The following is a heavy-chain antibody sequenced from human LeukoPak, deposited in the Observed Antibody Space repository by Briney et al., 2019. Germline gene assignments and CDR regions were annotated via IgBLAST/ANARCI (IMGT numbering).Heavy chain of an antibody. CDR3: ARQKNSGWYRSLVFDI. D-gene: IGHD6-19*01. CDR1: GYSFTNYW. J-gene: IGHJ3*02. CDR2: IYPGDSDT. V-gene: IGHV5-51*01. Sequence: GESLKISCKGYGYSFTNYWIGWVRQMPGKGLEWMGIIYPGDSDTIYSPSFQGQVSISVDKSINTAYLQWRSLKASDTAMYYCARQKNSGWYRSLVFDIWGQGTKVTVSS.